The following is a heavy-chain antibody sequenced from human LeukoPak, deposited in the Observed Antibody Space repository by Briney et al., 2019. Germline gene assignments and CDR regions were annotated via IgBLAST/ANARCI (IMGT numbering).Heavy chain of an antibody. V-gene: IGHV1-46*01. CDR2: SNPRGGGT. D-gene: IGHD5-18*01. J-gene: IGHJ4*02. CDR1: GYTFSSHC. Sequence: ASVKVSCKTSGYTFSSHCIHWVRQAPGQGPEWMGISNPRGGGTSYAQKFQGRLTMTRDTSTSTVYLELSSLRSEDTAVYYCARVGYSYGFDCWGQGTLVTVSS. CDR3: ARVGYSYGFDC.